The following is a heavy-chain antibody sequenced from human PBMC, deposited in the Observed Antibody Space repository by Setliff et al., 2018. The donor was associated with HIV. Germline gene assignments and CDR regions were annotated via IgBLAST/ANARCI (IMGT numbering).Heavy chain of an antibody. V-gene: IGHV4-38-2*02. CDR3: ARDLADGSGSHNWFDP. CDR2: IYHSGST. D-gene: IGHD3-10*01. Sequence: SETLSLTCAVSGYSISSGYYWGRIRQPPGKGLEWIGSIYHSGSTYYNPSLKSRVTISVDTSENQFSLKLSSVTAADTAVYYCARDLADGSGSHNWFDPWGQGTLVTVSS. CDR1: GYSISSGYY. J-gene: IGHJ5*02.